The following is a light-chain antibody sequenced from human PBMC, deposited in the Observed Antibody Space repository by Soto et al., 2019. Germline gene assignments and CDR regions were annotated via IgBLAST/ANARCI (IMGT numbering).Light chain of an antibody. CDR2: AAS. CDR1: QGIRDA. J-gene: IGKJ1*01. V-gene: IGKV1-17*01. Sequence: DLQMPQSPSSLSASVRDRVTITCRASQGIRDALGWYQQKPGKAPKRLIYAASSLQSGVPSRFSGSGSGTEFTLTISSLQPEDFATYYCLQHNSYPQTFGQGTKVEIK. CDR3: LQHNSYPQT.